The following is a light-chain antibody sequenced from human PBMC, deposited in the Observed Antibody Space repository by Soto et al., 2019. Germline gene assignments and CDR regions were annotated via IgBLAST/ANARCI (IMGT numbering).Light chain of an antibody. CDR2: KAS. CDR3: QQYNTYPWT. CDR1: QSIDTW. J-gene: IGKJ1*01. V-gene: IGKV1-5*03. Sequence: DIQMTQSPSTLSASVGDRVTITCRASQSIDTWLAWYQQKPGKAPKLLIYKASSLKSGVPSRFSVSGSGTAFTLTISSLQPDDFATSYCQQYNTYPWTFGQGTKVEIK.